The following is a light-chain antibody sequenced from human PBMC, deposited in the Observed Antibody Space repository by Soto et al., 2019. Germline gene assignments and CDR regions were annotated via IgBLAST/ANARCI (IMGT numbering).Light chain of an antibody. Sequence: DIVMTQSPDSLAVSLGERATINCKSSQSVLYSSNNKNHLAWYQQKSGQPHKLLIYWASTRESGVPDRFSGSGSGTDFTLTISSLQAEDVAVYYCQQYYNTPLTFGPGTKVDIK. CDR3: QQYYNTPLT. V-gene: IGKV4-1*01. J-gene: IGKJ3*01. CDR1: QSVLYSSNNKNH. CDR2: WAS.